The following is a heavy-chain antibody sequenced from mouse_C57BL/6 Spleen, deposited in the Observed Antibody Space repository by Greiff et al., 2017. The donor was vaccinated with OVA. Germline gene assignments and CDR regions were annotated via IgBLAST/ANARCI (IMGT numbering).Heavy chain of an antibody. CDR1: GYTFTDYE. D-gene: IGHD1-1*01. CDR3: TSYYYGSSLYYFDY. CDR2: IDPETGGT. V-gene: IGHV1-15*01. J-gene: IGHJ2*01. Sequence: QVQLQQSGAELVGPGASVTLSCKASGYTFTDYEMHWVKQTPVHGLEWIGAIDPETGGTAYNQKFKGKAILTADKSSSTAYMELRSLTSEDSAVYYCTSYYYGSSLYYFDYWGQGTTLTVSS.